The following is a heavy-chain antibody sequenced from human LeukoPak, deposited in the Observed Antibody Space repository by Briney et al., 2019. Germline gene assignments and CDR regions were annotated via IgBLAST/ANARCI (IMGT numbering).Heavy chain of an antibody. CDR1: GFTFSNAW. Sequence: GGSLRLSCAASGFTFSNAWMSWVRQAPGKGLEWVGRIKSKTDGGTTDYAAPVKGRFTISRDDSKNTLYLQMNSLKTEDTAVYYCTTRNPMVRGGYFDYWGQGTLVTVSS. CDR2: IKSKTDGGTT. CDR3: TTRNPMVRGGYFDY. V-gene: IGHV3-15*01. J-gene: IGHJ4*02. D-gene: IGHD3-10*01.